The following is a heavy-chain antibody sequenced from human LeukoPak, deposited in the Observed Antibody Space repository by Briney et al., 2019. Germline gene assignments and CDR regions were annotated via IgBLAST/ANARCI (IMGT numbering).Heavy chain of an antibody. V-gene: IGHV1-18*01. CDR3: ARGIQSVSSYDYYYYGMDV. D-gene: IGHD1-26*01. CDR1: GYTFTSYG. Sequence: ASVTVSCMASGYTFTSYGISWVRQAPGQGLEWMGWISAYNGNTNYAQKLQGRVTMTTDTSTSTAYMELRSLRSDDTAVYYCARGIQSVSSYDYYYYGMDVWGQGTTVTVSS. J-gene: IGHJ6*02. CDR2: ISAYNGNT.